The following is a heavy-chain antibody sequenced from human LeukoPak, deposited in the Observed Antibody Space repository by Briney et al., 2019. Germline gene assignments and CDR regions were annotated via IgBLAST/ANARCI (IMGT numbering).Heavy chain of an antibody. CDR1: GFAFSSYG. D-gene: IGHD3-10*01. Sequence: GGSLRLSCAASGFAFSSYGMHWARQAPGKGLEWVAVIWYDGGNKYYAGSVKGRFTISRDNHKNMLYLQMNSLRAEDTAVYFCARDNYYGSGRPVDHWGQGTLVTVSS. V-gene: IGHV3-33*01. J-gene: IGHJ4*02. CDR2: IWYDGGNK. CDR3: ARDNYYGSGRPVDH.